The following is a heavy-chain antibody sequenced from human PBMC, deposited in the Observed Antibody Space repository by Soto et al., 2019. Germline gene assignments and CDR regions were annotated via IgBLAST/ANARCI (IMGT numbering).Heavy chain of an antibody. Sequence: SETLSLTCAVSGGSISSGGYSWSWIRQPPGKGLEWIGYIYHSGSTYYNPSLKRRVTISVDRSKNQFSLKLSSVTAADTAVYYCARGATMVRGKNWFDPWGQGTLVTVSS. CDR1: GGSISSGGYS. CDR2: IYHSGST. CDR3: ARGATMVRGKNWFDP. D-gene: IGHD3-10*01. J-gene: IGHJ5*02. V-gene: IGHV4-30-2*01.